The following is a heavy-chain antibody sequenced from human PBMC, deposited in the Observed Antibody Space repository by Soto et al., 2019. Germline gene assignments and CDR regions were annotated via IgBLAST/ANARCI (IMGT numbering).Heavy chain of an antibody. CDR1: EGSISGFY. J-gene: IGHJ4*02. V-gene: IGHV4-59*01. CDR3: ARSVAVPGAHIDY. D-gene: IGHD6-19*01. CDR2: VYYTGST. Sequence: SETLSVTCSVAEGSISGFYCRWIRQSPGKGLEWLGYVYYTGSTNYSPSLRSRVSISVDTSKNEFSLRLSSVTAADTAVYFCARSVAVPGAHIDYWGQGTQVTVSS.